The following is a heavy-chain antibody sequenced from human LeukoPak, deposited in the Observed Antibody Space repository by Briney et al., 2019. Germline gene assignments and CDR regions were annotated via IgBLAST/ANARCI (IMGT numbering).Heavy chain of an antibody. D-gene: IGHD3-22*01. Sequence: GGSLRLSCAASGFTFSSHWMHWVRQAPGKGLVWVSRINSDGSSISYADSVKGRFTISRDNAKNTLYLQMNSLRAEDTAVYYCVRSAFHAGSGNYYDYWGQGTLVTVSS. V-gene: IGHV3-74*01. CDR3: VRSAFHAGSGNYYDY. CDR2: INSDGSSI. CDR1: GFTFSSHW. J-gene: IGHJ4*02.